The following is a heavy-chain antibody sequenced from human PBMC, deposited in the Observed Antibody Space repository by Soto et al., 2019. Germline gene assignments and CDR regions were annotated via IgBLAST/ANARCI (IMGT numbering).Heavy chain of an antibody. D-gene: IGHD2-15*01. CDR3: ARVGSGWAYYFDY. CDR2: IYYSGST. Sequence: SETLSLTCTVSGGSISSYYWSWIRQPPGKGPEWIGYIYYSGSTNYNPSLKSRVTISVDTSKNQFSLKLSSVTAADTAVYYCARVGSGWAYYFDYWGQGTLVTVSS. V-gene: IGHV4-59*01. J-gene: IGHJ4*02. CDR1: GGSISSYY.